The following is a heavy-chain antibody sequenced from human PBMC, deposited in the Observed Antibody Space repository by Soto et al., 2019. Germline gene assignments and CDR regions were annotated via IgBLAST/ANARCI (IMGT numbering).Heavy chain of an antibody. CDR1: GYTFTSYG. V-gene: IGHV1-18*04. CDR2: ISAYNGNT. CDR3: ARGSWDDSSSYDAFDI. Sequence: ASVKVSCKASGYTFTSYGISWVRQAPGQGLEWMGWISAYNGNTNYAQKLQGRVTMTTDTSTSTAYMELRSLRSDDTAVYYCARGSWDDSSSYDAFDIWGQGTMVTVSS. D-gene: IGHD3-22*01. J-gene: IGHJ3*02.